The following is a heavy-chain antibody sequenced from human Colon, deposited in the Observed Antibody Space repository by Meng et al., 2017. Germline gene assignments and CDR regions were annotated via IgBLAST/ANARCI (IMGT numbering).Heavy chain of an antibody. CDR2: ISWNSGRI. CDR1: GFIFDDYA. V-gene: IGHV3-9*01. Sequence: SLKISCAASGFIFDDYAMHWVRQAPGKGLEWVSGISWNSGRIDYADSVKGRFTISRDNAKNSLFLQMNSLRAEDTAVYYCARIPYGDYSYFAMDVWGQGTTVTVSS. D-gene: IGHD4-17*01. J-gene: IGHJ6*02. CDR3: ARIPYGDYSYFAMDV.